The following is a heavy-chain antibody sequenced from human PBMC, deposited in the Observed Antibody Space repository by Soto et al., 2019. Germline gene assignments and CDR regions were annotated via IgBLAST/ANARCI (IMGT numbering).Heavy chain of an antibody. CDR2: IYYSGST. J-gene: IGHJ6*02. CDR1: GGSISSSSYY. Sequence: SETLSLTCTVSGGSISSSSYYWGWIRQPPGKGLEWIGSIYYSGSTYYNPSLKSRVTISVDRSKNQFSLELTSVTAADTAVYYCASSYTATWFDYSHYGMDVWGQGTTVTVSS. CDR3: ASSYTATWFDYSHYGMDV. D-gene: IGHD3-16*01. V-gene: IGHV4-39*07.